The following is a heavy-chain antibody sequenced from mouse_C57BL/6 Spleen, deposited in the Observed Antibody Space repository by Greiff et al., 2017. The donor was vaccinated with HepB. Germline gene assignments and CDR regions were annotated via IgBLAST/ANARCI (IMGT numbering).Heavy chain of an antibody. CDR2: ISYDGSN. D-gene: IGHD2-1*01. Sequence: EVQLVESGPGLVKPSQSLSLTCSVTGYSITSGYYWNWIRQFPGNKLEWMGYISYDGSNNYNPSLKNRISITRDTSKNQFFLKLNSVTTEDTATYYCARGHYGNYEHWFAYWGQGTLVTVSA. V-gene: IGHV3-6*01. CDR1: GYSITSGYY. CDR3: ARGHYGNYEHWFAY. J-gene: IGHJ3*01.